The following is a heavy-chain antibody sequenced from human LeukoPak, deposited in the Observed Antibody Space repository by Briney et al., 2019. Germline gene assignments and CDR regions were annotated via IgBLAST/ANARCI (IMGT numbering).Heavy chain of an antibody. V-gene: IGHV3-21*01. CDR1: GFTFSSYS. D-gene: IGHD6-19*01. J-gene: IGHJ3*02. CDR3: ARVVISPRWEWLVRGAFDI. Sequence: GGSLRLSCAASGFTFSSYSMNWVRQAPGKGLEWVSSISSSSSYIYYADSVEGRFTISRDNAKNSLYLQMNSLRAEDTAVYYCARVVISPRWEWLVRGAFDIWGQGTMVTVSS. CDR2: ISSSSSYI.